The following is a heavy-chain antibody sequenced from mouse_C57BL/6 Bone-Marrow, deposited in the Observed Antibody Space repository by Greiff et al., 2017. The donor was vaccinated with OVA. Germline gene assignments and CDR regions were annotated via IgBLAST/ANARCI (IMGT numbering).Heavy chain of an antibody. Sequence: EVQLVESGGGLVKPGGSLKLSCAASGFTFSDYGMHWVRQAPEKGLEWVAYISSGSRTIYYADTVKGRFTISRDNAKNTLFLQMTSLRSEDTAMYYCARKEAYYSNYGGFAYWGQGTLVTVSA. CDR2: ISSGSRTI. CDR1: GFTFSDYG. J-gene: IGHJ3*01. CDR3: ARKEAYYSNYGGFAY. V-gene: IGHV5-17*01. D-gene: IGHD2-5*01.